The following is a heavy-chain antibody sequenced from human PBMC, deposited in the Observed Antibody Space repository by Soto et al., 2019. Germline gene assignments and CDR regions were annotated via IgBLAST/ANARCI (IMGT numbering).Heavy chain of an antibody. CDR1: GFTFSNYW. J-gene: IGHJ4*02. CDR3: VRGAPFDF. V-gene: IGHV3-74*01. Sequence: HPGGSLRLSCVASGFTFSNYWMHWVRQRPGTGPVWVSRINGDASIIDYADSVKGRFTISRDNAKDTLYLQMNSLRVEDTALYSCVRGAPFDFWGQGLLVTVSS. CDR2: INGDASII.